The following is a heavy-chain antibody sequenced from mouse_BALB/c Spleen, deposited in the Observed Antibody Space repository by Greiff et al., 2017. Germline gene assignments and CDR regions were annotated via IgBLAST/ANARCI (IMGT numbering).Heavy chain of an antibody. J-gene: IGHJ2*01. CDR2: ISSGSSTI. CDR1: GFTFSSFG. V-gene: IGHV5-17*02. Sequence: EVQGVESGGGLVQPGGSRKLSCAASGFTFSSFGMHWVRQAPEKGLEWVAYISSGSSTIYYADTVKGRFTISRDNPKNTLFLQMTSLRSEDTAMYYCAREENCYGSSPLGCWGQGTTLTVSS. D-gene: IGHD1-1*01. CDR3: AREENCYGSSPLGC.